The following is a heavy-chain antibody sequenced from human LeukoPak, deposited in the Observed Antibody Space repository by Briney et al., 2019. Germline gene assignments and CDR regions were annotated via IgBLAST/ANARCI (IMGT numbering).Heavy chain of an antibody. Sequence: GGSLRLSCAASGFTFSSYDMHWVRQATGKGLEWVSAIGTAGDTYYPGSVKGRFTISRENAKNSLYLQMNSLRAGDTAVYYCARGKRGLPIAVAGGIDYWGQGTLVTVSP. CDR1: GFTFSSYD. CDR2: IGTAGDT. D-gene: IGHD6-19*01. CDR3: ARGKRGLPIAVAGGIDY. V-gene: IGHV3-13*01. J-gene: IGHJ4*02.